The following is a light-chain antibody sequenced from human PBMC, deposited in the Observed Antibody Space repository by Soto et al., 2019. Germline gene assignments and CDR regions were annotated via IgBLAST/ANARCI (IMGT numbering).Light chain of an antibody. Sequence: QSALTQPPSASGSPGQSVTISCTGTTSDVGGYNYVSWYQQQPGKAPKLMIYEVNKRPSGVPDRFSGSKSGNMASLTVSGLQAEDEADYYCSSYAGSTVVFGGGTKLTVL. CDR3: SSYAGSTVV. CDR2: EVN. J-gene: IGLJ2*01. CDR1: TSDVGGYNY. V-gene: IGLV2-8*01.